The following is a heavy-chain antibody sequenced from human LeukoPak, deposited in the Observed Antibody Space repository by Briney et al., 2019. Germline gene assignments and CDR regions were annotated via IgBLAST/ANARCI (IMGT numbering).Heavy chain of an antibody. CDR3: AGMYNYDSSGSFDY. CDR1: GGTFSNYA. CDR2: IIPILDIA. V-gene: IGHV1-69*04. Sequence: SVKVSCKASGGTFSNYAISWVRQAPGQGREWMGRIIPILDIANYAQKFQGRVTITADKSTSTAYMELSSLRSEDTAVSYCAGMYNYDSSGSFDYWGQGTLVTVSS. D-gene: IGHD3-22*01. J-gene: IGHJ4*02.